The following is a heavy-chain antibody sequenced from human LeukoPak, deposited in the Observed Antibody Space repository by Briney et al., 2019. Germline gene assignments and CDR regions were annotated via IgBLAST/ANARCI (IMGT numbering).Heavy chain of an antibody. D-gene: IGHD2-15*01. J-gene: IGHJ4*02. CDR1: GFTFSSYA. Sequence: GGSLRLSFAASGFTFSSYAMSWVRQAPGKGLEWVSAISGSGGSTYYADSVKGRFTISRDNSKNTLYLQMNSLRAEDTAVYYCAKDIVVVVAAPHYFDYWGQGTLVTVSS. CDR2: ISGSGGST. V-gene: IGHV3-23*01. CDR3: AKDIVVVVAAPHYFDY.